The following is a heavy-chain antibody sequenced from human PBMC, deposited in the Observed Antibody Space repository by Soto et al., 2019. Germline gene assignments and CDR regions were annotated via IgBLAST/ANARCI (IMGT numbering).Heavy chain of an antibody. D-gene: IGHD6-13*01. Sequence: EVQLVETGGGLIQPGGSLRLSCAVSGFTVSTNYMSWVRQAPGKGLEWVSVIYYDDGSTYYADSVKGRFSISRDSSRNTMYLQMNSLRAEDTAVYYCASGQQVILRYYYGLDGWGQGTTVNVSS. J-gene: IGHJ6*02. CDR1: GFTVSTNY. V-gene: IGHV3-53*02. CDR2: IYYDDGST. CDR3: ASGQQVILRYYYGLDG.